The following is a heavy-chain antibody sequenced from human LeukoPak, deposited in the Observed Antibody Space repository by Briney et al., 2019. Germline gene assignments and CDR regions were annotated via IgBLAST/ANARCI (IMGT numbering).Heavy chain of an antibody. V-gene: IGHV4-38-2*01. CDR2: IYHSGST. J-gene: IGHJ4*02. CDR1: GYSISSGYY. Sequence: PSETLSLTCAVSGYSISSGYYWGWIRQPPGKGLEWIGSIYHSGSTYYNPSLKSRVTISVDTSKNQLSLKLSSVTAADTAVYYCARHRDYSSSDYWGQGTLVTVSS. D-gene: IGHD6-6*01. CDR3: ARHRDYSSSDY.